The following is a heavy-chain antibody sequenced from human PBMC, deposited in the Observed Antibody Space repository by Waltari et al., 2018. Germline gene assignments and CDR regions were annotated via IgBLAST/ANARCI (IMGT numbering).Heavy chain of an antibody. CDR2: TSVSDDT. J-gene: IGHJ5*02. D-gene: IGHD1-20*01. Sequence: EVQLLESGGDLVQPGGSLRLSCAASGIIFNNFAINWVRLGPGTWLALGSATSVSDDTYYADSVKGRFTGSRDTSKNTVYLQMNGLRAEDTAVYYCATPFYNWDDPLHTWGQGTLVAVSS. CDR1: GIIFNNFA. V-gene: IGHV3-23*01. CDR3: ATPFYNWDDPLHT.